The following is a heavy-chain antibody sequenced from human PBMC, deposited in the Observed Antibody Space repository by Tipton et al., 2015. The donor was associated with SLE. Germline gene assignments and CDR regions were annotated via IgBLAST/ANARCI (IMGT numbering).Heavy chain of an antibody. CDR1: GYTFATYG. Sequence: QVVQSGAEVKKPGASVKISCKASGYTFATYGINWVRLAPGQGLEWMAWISGDNANTKYAQKFQGRVTMTAETSTSTAYMEVRSLRSDDTAVYYCARETRGVQGLYYYYGMDVWGRGTTVTVSS. CDR2: ISGDNANT. J-gene: IGHJ6*02. D-gene: IGHD3-10*01. V-gene: IGHV1-18*01. CDR3: ARETRGVQGLYYYYGMDV.